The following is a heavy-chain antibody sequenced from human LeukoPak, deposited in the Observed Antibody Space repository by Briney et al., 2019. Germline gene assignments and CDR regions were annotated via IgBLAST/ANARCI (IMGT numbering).Heavy chain of an antibody. CDR2: IRYDGSNK. CDR3: ARDLSPRPIWFGELWDDAFDI. Sequence: PGGSLRLSCAASGFTFSSYGMHWVRQAPGKGLEWVAFIRYDGSNKYYADSVKGRFTISRDNSKNTLYLQMNSLRAEDTAVYYCARDLSPRPIWFGELWDDAFDIWGQGTMVTVSS. J-gene: IGHJ3*02. V-gene: IGHV3-30*02. D-gene: IGHD3-10*01. CDR1: GFTFSSYG.